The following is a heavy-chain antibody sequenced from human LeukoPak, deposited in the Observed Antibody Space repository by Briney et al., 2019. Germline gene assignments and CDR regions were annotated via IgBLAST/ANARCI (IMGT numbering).Heavy chain of an antibody. D-gene: IGHD3-16*02. Sequence: GGSLRLSCAASGFTFSSYEMNWVRQAPGKGLERVSYISSSGSTIYYADSVKGRFTISRDNAKNSPYLQMNSLRAEDTAVYYCAKRKNYVWGSYRSDAFDIWGQGTMVTVSS. J-gene: IGHJ3*02. CDR1: GFTFSSYE. CDR2: ISSSGSTI. V-gene: IGHV3-48*03. CDR3: AKRKNYVWGSYRSDAFDI.